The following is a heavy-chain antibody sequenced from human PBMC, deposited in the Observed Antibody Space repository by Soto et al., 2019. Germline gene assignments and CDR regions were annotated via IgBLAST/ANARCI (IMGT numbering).Heavy chain of an antibody. CDR3: AKDREGCGTTFCYLYGMDV. Sequence: EVQLLESGGGLAQPGGSLRLSCAASGFNFNNYVMSWVRQAPGKGLEWVSSMSGSGGSIYYADSVKGRFTISRDNSKNTLYRQMNSLRAEDTAVYYCAKDREGCGTTFCYLYGMDVWGQGTTVTVSS. CDR2: MSGSGGSI. V-gene: IGHV3-23*01. J-gene: IGHJ6*02. D-gene: IGHD2-2*01. CDR1: GFNFNNYV.